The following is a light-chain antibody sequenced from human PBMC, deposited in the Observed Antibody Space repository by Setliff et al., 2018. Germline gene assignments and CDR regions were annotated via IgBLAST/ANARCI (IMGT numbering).Light chain of an antibody. V-gene: IGLV2-14*01. CDR1: SSDVGGYNS. CDR3: SSYTSSTTRV. J-gene: IGLJ1*01. Sequence: QSALAQPASVSGSPGQSITISCIGTSSDVGGYNSVSWYQQHPGKAPKLMIYEVSNRPSGVSNRFSGSKSGNTASLTISGLQAEDEADYYCSSYTSSTTRVFGTGTKGTVL. CDR2: EVS.